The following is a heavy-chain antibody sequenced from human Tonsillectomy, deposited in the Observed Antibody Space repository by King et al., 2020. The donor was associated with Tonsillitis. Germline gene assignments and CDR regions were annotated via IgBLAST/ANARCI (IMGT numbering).Heavy chain of an antibody. CDR1: GFTFDDYA. D-gene: IGHD3-3*01. Sequence: VQLVESGGGLVQPGRSLRLSCAASGFTFDDYAMHWVRQAPGKGLEWVSGISWNSGSIGYADSVKGRFTISRDNAKNSLYLQMNSLRAEDTALYYCAKDPEGYDFWSGYLDYWGQGTLVTVSS. CDR2: ISWNSGSI. V-gene: IGHV3-9*01. CDR3: AKDPEGYDFWSGYLDY. J-gene: IGHJ4*02.